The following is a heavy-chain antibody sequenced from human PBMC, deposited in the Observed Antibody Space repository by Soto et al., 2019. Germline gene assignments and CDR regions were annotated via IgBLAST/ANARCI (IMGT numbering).Heavy chain of an antibody. CDR1: GGTFSRYR. J-gene: IGHJ4*02. CDR3: AREYYYDSSGYYDY. V-gene: IGHV3-33*01. CDR2: IWYDGSNK. Sequence: GGSLRLSCAASGGTFSRYRMLWVRQAPGKGLEWVAVIWYDGSNKYYADSVKGRFTISRDNSKNTLYLQMNSLRAEDTAVYYCAREYYYDSSGYYDYWGQGT. D-gene: IGHD3-22*01.